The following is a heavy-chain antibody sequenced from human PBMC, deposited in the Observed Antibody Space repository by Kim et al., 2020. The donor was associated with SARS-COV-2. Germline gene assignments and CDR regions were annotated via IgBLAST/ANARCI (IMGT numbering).Heavy chain of an antibody. D-gene: IGHD6-19*01. CDR3: ARHIAVAGRGGLAFDI. Sequence: GESLKISCKGSGYSFTSYWISWVRQMPGKGLEWMGRIDPSDSYTNYSPSFQGHVTISADKSISTAYLQWSSLKASDTAMYYCARHIAVAGRGGLAFDIWGQGTMVTVSS. CDR1: GYSFTSYW. CDR2: IDPSDSYT. V-gene: IGHV5-10-1*01. J-gene: IGHJ3*02.